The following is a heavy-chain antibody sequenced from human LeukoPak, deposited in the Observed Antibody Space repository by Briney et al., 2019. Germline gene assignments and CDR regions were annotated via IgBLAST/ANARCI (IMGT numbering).Heavy chain of an antibody. Sequence: SETLSLTCTVSGGSISSSSDYWGWIRQAPGKGLEWIGSIYYHENTYYNSSLKSRVTISVDTSKNQFSLKLTSVTAADTAAYFCARGEDFERYYLAYWGQGTLVTVSS. D-gene: IGHD3-9*01. J-gene: IGHJ4*02. CDR3: ARGEDFERYYLAY. CDR1: GGSISSSSDY. V-gene: IGHV4-39*07. CDR2: IYYHENT.